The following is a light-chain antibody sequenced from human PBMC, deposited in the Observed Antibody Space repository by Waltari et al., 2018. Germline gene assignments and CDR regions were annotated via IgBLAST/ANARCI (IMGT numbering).Light chain of an antibody. CDR2: RAS. V-gene: IGKV1-5*03. J-gene: IGKJ5*01. Sequence: DIQMPQSPSTLSASVGDRVTITCRASQTISSWLAWYQQQPGKAPRRLIYRASTLESGVPSRFSGSGSGTEFTLTISSLQPDDFATYYCQQYNSYSITFGQGTRLEIK. CDR1: QTISSW. CDR3: QQYNSYSIT.